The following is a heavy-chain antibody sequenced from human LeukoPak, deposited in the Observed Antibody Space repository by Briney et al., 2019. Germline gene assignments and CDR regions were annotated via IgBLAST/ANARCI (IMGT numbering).Heavy chain of an antibody. V-gene: IGHV4-31*03. CDR3: ARGVGYCSSTSCPGVWFDP. Sequence: SETLSLTCTVSGGSISSGGYYWSWIRQHPGKGLEWIGYIYYSGSTYYNPSFKSRVTISVDTSKNQFSLKLSSVTAADTAVYYCARGVGYCSSTSCPGVWFDPWGQGTLVTVSS. D-gene: IGHD2-2*01. J-gene: IGHJ5*02. CDR2: IYYSGST. CDR1: GGSISSGGYY.